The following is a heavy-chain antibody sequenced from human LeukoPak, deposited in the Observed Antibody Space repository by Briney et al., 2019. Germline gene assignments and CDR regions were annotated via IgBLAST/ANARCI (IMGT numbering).Heavy chain of an antibody. CDR1: GFVFDDYA. Sequence: GGSLRLSCSASGFVFDDYAMTWVRQAPGKGLEWVSGIDWNGGSSGYTDSVKGRFTISRDNAKNSLYPQMNSLRAEDTAVYYCARGGYYYDSSGYYVNLDYWGQGTLVTVSS. V-gene: IGHV3-20*04. CDR3: ARGGYYYDSSGYYVNLDY. J-gene: IGHJ4*02. CDR2: IDWNGGSS. D-gene: IGHD3-22*01.